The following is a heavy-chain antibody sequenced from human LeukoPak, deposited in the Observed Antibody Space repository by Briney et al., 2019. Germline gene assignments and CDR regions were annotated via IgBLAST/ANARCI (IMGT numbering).Heavy chain of an antibody. J-gene: IGHJ4*02. D-gene: IGHD4-17*01. CDR2: IYYSGST. CDR3: AREARPNTVTTGGEFDY. Sequence: SSETLSLTCTVSGGSISSSSYYWGWIRQPPGKGLEWIGSIYYSGSTYYNPSLKSRVTISVDTSKNQFSLKLSSVTAADTAVYFCAREARPNTVTTGGEFDYWGQGTLVTVSS. V-gene: IGHV4-39*07. CDR1: GGSISSSSYY.